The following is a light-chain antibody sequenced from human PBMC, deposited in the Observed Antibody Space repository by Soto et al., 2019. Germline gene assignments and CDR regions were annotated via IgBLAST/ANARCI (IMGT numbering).Light chain of an antibody. CDR1: TSNIGNYANH. V-gene: IGLV1-51*01. Sequence: QSVLTQPPSVSAAPGQKVTISCSGSTSNIGNYANHVSWYQQLPGSAPKLLIYDNDRRPSGIPDRFSGSKSGTSATLGITGLQAGDEANYYCGTWDDSLYAWVFGGGTKLPVL. J-gene: IGLJ3*02. CDR2: DND. CDR3: GTWDDSLYAWV.